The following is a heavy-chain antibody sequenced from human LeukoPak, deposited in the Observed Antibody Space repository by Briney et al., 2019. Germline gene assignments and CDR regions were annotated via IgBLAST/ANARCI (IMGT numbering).Heavy chain of an antibody. Sequence: SETLSLTCTVSGGSISSGDYYWSWIRQPPGKGLEWIAYMYYSGSTYYNPSLKSRVTMSADTSKNQLSLKLSSVTAADTAVYYCARPYYYDSRIDPWGQEVLVTVSS. D-gene: IGHD3-22*01. CDR1: GGSISSGDYY. V-gene: IGHV4-30-4*01. CDR2: MYYSGST. CDR3: ARPYYYDSRIDP. J-gene: IGHJ5*02.